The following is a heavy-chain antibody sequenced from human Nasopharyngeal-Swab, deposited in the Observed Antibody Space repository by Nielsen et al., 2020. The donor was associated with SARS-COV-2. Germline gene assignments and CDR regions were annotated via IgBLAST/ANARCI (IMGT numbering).Heavy chain of an antibody. J-gene: IGHJ4*02. D-gene: IGHD1-26*01. CDR1: GFTFRDFY. CDR3: ARGPIARLGATRLFDY. V-gene: IGHV3-11*01. CDR2: IRSNGSTI. Sequence: GESLKISCAASGFTFRDFYLSWIRPAPGKWLEWVSYIRSNGSTIYYADSVKGRFPLSRDNAKKSLYLPMNSLRAEDTAVYYCARGPIARLGATRLFDYWGQGTLVTVSS.